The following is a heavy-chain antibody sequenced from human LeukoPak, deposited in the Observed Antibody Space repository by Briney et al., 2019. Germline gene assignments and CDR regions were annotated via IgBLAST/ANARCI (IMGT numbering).Heavy chain of an antibody. CDR2: IYYSGST. V-gene: IGHV4-39*01. CDR1: GGSISSSSYY. J-gene: IGHJ5*02. CDR3: ARHGPQYSWFDP. D-gene: IGHD2-21*01. Sequence: SETLSLTCTVSGGSISSSSYYWGWIRQPPGKGLEWIGSIYYSGSTYYNPSLKSRVTISVDTSKNQFSLKLSSVTAADTAVYYCARHGPQYSWFDPWGQGTLVTVSS.